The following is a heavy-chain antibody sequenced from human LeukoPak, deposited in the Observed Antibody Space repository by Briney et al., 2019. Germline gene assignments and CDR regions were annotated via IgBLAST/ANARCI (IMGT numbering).Heavy chain of an antibody. V-gene: IGHV4-59*01. Sequence: SETLSLTCTVSGGSIGTYYWSWLRQPPGKGLEYIAYIYYTGSTDYNPSFKSRVRMSLDTSKNQFSLVLNSVTAADTAVYYCARGRYGGGWYDYWGQGTLVTVSS. CDR2: IYYTGST. CDR1: GGSIGTYY. D-gene: IGHD6-19*01. CDR3: ARGRYGGGWYDY. J-gene: IGHJ4*02.